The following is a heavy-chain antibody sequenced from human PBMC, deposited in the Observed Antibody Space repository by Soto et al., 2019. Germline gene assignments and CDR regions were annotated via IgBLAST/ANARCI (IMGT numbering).Heavy chain of an antibody. CDR1: GGSISSGGYY. Sequence: SETLSLTCTVSGGSISSGGYYWSWIRQHPGKGMEWIGSIYYSGSTYYNPSLKSRVTISVVSSKNQFSLKLSSVTAADTAVYYCARVWNVATGTTDYWGQGTLVTVSS. CDR2: IYYSGST. CDR3: ARVWNVATGTTDY. V-gene: IGHV4-39*01. J-gene: IGHJ4*02. D-gene: IGHD1-7*01.